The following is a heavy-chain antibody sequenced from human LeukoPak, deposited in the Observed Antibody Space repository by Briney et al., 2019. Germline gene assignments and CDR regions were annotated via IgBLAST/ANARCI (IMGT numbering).Heavy chain of an antibody. CDR2: IWYDGSNK. Sequence: GGSLRLSCAASGFTFSSYGRHWVRQAPGKGLEWVAVIWYDGSNKYYADSVKGRFTISRDNSKNTLYLQMNSLRAEDTAVYYCARDQYYYDSSGYPDYWGQGTLVTVSS. D-gene: IGHD3-22*01. J-gene: IGHJ4*02. CDR1: GFTFSSYG. V-gene: IGHV3-33*01. CDR3: ARDQYYYDSSGYPDY.